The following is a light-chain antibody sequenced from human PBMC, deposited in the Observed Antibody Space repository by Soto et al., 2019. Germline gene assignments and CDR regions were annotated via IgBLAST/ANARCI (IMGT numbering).Light chain of an antibody. V-gene: IGKV1-5*03. Sequence: DIQMTQSPSTLSASVVDRVTITFRASQSISSWLAWYQQKPGKAPKLLIYKASSLESGVPSRFSGSGSGTEFTLTISSLQPEDFATYYCHQTFSTRSWTFGQGTKVDI. CDR3: HQTFSTRSWT. CDR1: QSISSW. J-gene: IGKJ1*01. CDR2: KAS.